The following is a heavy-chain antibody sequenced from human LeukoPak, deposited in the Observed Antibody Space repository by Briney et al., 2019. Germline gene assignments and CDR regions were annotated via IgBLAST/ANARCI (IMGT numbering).Heavy chain of an antibody. Sequence: ASGKVSCKASGYTFTSYGISWVRQAPGQGLEWMGWISAYNGNTIYAQKLQGRVTMTTDTSTSTAYMELRSLRSDDTAVYYCARDREWLRLGGDFDYWGQGTLVTVSS. CDR3: ARDREWLRLGGDFDY. D-gene: IGHD5-12*01. CDR1: GYTFTSYG. V-gene: IGHV1-18*01. J-gene: IGHJ4*02. CDR2: ISAYNGNT.